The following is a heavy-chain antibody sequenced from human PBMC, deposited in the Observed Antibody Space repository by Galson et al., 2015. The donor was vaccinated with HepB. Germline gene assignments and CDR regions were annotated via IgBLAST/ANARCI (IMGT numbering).Heavy chain of an antibody. CDR2: LKSKTDGEPT. CDR3: TLIAVAGSR. V-gene: IGHV3-15*01. CDR1: GFTFSNAW. J-gene: IGHJ1*01. D-gene: IGHD6-19*01. Sequence: SLRLSCAASGFTFSNAWMSWVRQAPRKGLEWVGRLKSKTDGEPTDYAAPVKGRFTISRDDSKNTLFLQMNSLKTEDTAMYYCTLIAVAGSRWGQGTLVTV.